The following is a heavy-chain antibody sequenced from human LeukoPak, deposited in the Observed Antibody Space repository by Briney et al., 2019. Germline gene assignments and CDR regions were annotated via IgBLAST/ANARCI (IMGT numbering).Heavy chain of an antibody. V-gene: IGHV1-18*01. D-gene: IGHD4-17*01. CDR1: GYTFTSYG. Sequence: ASVKVSCKASGYTFTSYGISWVRQAPGQGLEWMGWISAYNGNTDYAQKLQGRVTMTTDTSTSTAYMELRSLRSDDTAVYYCARGLYGDYHDAFDIWGQGTMVTVSS. J-gene: IGHJ3*02. CDR3: ARGLYGDYHDAFDI. CDR2: ISAYNGNT.